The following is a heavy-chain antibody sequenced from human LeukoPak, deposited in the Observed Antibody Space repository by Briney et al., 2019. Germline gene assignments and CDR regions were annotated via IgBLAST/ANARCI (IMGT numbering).Heavy chain of an antibody. CDR2: INHSGST. V-gene: IGHV4-34*01. Sequence: PSETLSLTCTVSGGSISSYYWNWIRQPPGKGLEWIGEINHSGSTNYNPSLKSRVTISVDTSKNQFSLKLSSVTAADTAVYYCARHRYSSSWYASGPFDPWGQGTLVTVSS. J-gene: IGHJ5*02. CDR1: GGSISSYY. CDR3: ARHRYSSSWYASGPFDP. D-gene: IGHD6-13*01.